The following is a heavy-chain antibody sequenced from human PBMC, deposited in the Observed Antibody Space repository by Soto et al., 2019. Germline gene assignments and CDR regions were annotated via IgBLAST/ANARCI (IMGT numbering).Heavy chain of an antibody. D-gene: IGHD3-22*01. CDR2: IYYSGST. CDR3: ARLGGFYQAFDS. Sequence: SETLSLTCTVSGGSMSSQYWSWIRQPPGKGLEWIGYIYYSGSTNYNPSLKSRVTISVDTSKNQFSLKLSSVTAADTAVYYCARLGGFYQAFDSWGQGTLVTVSS. J-gene: IGHJ4*02. CDR1: GGSMSSQY. V-gene: IGHV4-59*11.